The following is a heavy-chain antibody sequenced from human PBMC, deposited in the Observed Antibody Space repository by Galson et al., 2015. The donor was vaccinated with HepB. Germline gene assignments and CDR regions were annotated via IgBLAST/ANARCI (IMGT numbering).Heavy chain of an antibody. J-gene: IGHJ4*02. CDR3: ARDTFSSSSQLDY. V-gene: IGHV3-33*01. CDR1: GFTFSSYG. Sequence: SLRLSCAASGFTFSSYGMHWVRQAPGKGLEWVAVIWYDGSNKYYADSVKGRFTISRDNSKNTLYLQMNSLRAEDTAVYYCARDTFSSSSQLDYWGQVTLVTVSS. CDR2: IWYDGSNK. D-gene: IGHD6-6*01.